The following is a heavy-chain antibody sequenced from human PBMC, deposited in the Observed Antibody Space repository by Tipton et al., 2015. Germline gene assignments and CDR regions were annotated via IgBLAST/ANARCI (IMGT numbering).Heavy chain of an antibody. V-gene: IGHV6-1*01. CDR2: TYYRSKWYD. Sequence: GLVKPSQTLSLTCAISGDSVSSNSAAWNWNRQSPSRGLEWLGRTYYRSKWYDDYAVSVKSRITINPDTSKNQFSLQLNSVTPDDSAVYYCARGAQHSTWSWGQGTLVTVSS. D-gene: IGHD6-13*01. J-gene: IGHJ5*02. CDR3: ARGAQHSTWS. CDR1: GDSVSSNSAA.